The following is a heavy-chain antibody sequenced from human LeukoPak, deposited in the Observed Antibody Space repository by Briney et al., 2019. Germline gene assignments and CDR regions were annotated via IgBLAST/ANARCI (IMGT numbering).Heavy chain of an antibody. D-gene: IGHD4-17*01. V-gene: IGHV1-69*13. CDR3: ARGPYGVYSGDYYYYYMDV. CDR2: IIPIFGTA. Sequence: ASVKVSCKASVGNFSNHAISWVRQAPGQGLEWMGGIIPIFGTANYAQKFQGRVTITADESTSTAYMELSSLRSEDTAVYYCARGPYGVYSGDYYYYYMDVWGKGTTVTISS. CDR1: VGNFSNHA. J-gene: IGHJ6*03.